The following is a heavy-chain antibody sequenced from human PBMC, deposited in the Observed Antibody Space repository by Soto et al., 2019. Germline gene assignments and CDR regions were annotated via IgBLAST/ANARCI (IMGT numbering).Heavy chain of an antibody. CDR2: IYSGGSI. J-gene: IGHJ4*02. CDR1: GFTVSNNF. Sequence: VQLVESGGGLIQAGGSLRLSCAVSGFTVSNNFMMWVRQASGKGLEWVSLIYSGGSISYADSVKGRFTISRDGSMNMLYLQMNSLTAEDTAVYYCARDGNGQRGSPHWGQGTLVTVSS. V-gene: IGHV3-53*02. CDR3: ARDGNGQRGSPH. D-gene: IGHD3-16*01.